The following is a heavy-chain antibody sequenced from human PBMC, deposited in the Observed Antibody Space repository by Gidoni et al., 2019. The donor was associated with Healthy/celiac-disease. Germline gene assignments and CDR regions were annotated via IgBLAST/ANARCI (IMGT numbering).Heavy chain of an antibody. V-gene: IGHV1-18*01. CDR1: DYTFTSYA. CDR3: ARDSRPYGDYRLFDY. J-gene: IGHJ4*02. Sequence: QVQLVQSGPEVKKPGASVKVSCTASDYTFTSYAISWVRQAPGQGLEWMGWISTYNGNTNYAQKLQGRVTMTTDTSTSTAYMELRSLRSDDTAVYYCARDSRPYGDYRLFDYWGQGTLVTVSS. D-gene: IGHD4-17*01. CDR2: ISTYNGNT.